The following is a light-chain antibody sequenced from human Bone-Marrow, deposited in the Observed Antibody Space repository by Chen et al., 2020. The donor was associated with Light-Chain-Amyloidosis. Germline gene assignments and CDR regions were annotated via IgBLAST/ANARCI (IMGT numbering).Light chain of an antibody. V-gene: IGLV3-21*02. J-gene: IGLJ3*02. Sequence: SYVLTQPSSVSVAPGQTATIVCGGNNIGSTSVHWYQQTPGQAPLLVVYDDSDRPSGIPERLSGSYSGNTATLTIGRMEAGDEADYYCQVWDRSSDRPVFGGGTKLTVL. CDR1: NIGSTS. CDR3: QVWDRSSDRPV. CDR2: DDS.